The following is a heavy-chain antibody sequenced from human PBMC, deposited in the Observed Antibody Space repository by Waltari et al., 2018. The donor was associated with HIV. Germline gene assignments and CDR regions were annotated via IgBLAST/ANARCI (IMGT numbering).Heavy chain of an antibody. Sequence: QLQLQESGPRLVKTSGTLPLTCQVSGGFSRSSSYYLGWIRQPPGKGLEWIANIYYSGRDYYNPSLKRRVTISVDTSKNQFSLKLSSVTVADTAVYYCVRDVELFQSWGQGTLVIVSS. CDR1: GGFSRSSSYY. D-gene: IGHD2-15*01. J-gene: IGHJ5*02. CDR3: VRDVELFQS. V-gene: IGHV4-39*07. CDR2: IYYSGRD.